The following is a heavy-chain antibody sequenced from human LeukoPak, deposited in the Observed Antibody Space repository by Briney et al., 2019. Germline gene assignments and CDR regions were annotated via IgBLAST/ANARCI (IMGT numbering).Heavy chain of an antibody. D-gene: IGHD6-13*01. Sequence: GESLKISCKGSGYSFTSYWIGWVRQMPGKGLEWMGIIYPGDSDTRYSPSFQGQVTISADKSISTAYLQWSSLKASDTAMYYCASLEGGAAAGTRWFDPWGQGTLVTVSS. CDR1: GYSFTSYW. CDR2: IYPGDSDT. CDR3: ASLEGGAAAGTRWFDP. J-gene: IGHJ5*02. V-gene: IGHV5-51*01.